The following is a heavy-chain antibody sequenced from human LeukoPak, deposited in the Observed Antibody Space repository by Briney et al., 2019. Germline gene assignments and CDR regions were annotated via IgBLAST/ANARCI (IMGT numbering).Heavy chain of an antibody. CDR1: GGTFSSYA. J-gene: IGHJ6*03. D-gene: IGHD6-19*01. CDR2: VIPIFGTA. V-gene: IGHV1-69*06. CDR3: ARVYSSGWYRHYYYMDV. Sequence: SVKVSCKASGGTFSSYAISWVRQAPGQGLEWMGGVIPIFGTANYAQKFQGRVTITADKSTSTAYMELSSLRSEDTAVYYCARVYSSGWYRHYYYMDVWGKGTTVTVSS.